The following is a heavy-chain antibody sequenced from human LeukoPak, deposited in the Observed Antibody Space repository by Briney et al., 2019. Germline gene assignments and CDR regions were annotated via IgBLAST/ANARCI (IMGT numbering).Heavy chain of an antibody. CDR3: ARAGYDFWSGYYIPYYYYYYYMDV. J-gene: IGHJ6*03. Sequence: SETLSLTCTVSGGSISSGGYYWSWIRQHAGKGLEWIGYIYYSGSTYYNPSLKSRVTISVDTSKNQFSLKLSSVTAADTAVYYCARAGYDFWSGYYIPYYYYYYYMDVWGKGTTVTVSS. D-gene: IGHD3-3*01. V-gene: IGHV4-31*03. CDR1: GGSISSGGYY. CDR2: IYYSGST.